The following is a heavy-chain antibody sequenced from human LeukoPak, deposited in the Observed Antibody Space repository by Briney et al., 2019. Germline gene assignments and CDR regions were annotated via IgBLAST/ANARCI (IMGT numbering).Heavy chain of an antibody. Sequence: GGSLRLSCAASGFTFSSYAMSWVRQAPGKGLEWVSAISGSGGSTYYADSVKGRFTISRDSSKNTLYLQMNSLRAEDTAVYYCAKMYQLHNWFDPWGQGTLVTVSS. CDR1: GFTFSSYA. CDR3: AKMYQLHNWFDP. D-gene: IGHD2-2*01. J-gene: IGHJ5*02. CDR2: ISGSGGST. V-gene: IGHV3-23*01.